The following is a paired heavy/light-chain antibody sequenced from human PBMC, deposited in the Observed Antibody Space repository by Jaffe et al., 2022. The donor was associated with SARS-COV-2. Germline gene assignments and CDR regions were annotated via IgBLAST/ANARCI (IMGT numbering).Light chain of an antibody. CDR3: VLYMGSGISL. CDR1: SGSVSTSYY. CDR2: NTN. J-gene: IGLJ3*02. V-gene: IGLV8-61*01. Sequence: QTVVTQEPSFSVSPGGTVTLTCGLISGSVSTSYYPSWYHQTPGQAPRTLIYNTNIRSSGVPDRFSGSILGNNAALTITGAQADDESTYYCVLYMGSGISLFGGGTKLTVL.
Heavy chain of an antibody. CDR1: GFTFSSYA. CDR3: AKLEGGVTFAGVID. D-gene: IGHD3-16*01. V-gene: IGHV3-23*01. CDR2: ITGSGAST. Sequence: EVQLLESGGGLIQPGGSLRLSCGASGFTFSSYAMSWVRQAPGKGLEWVSAITGSGASTYYADSVRGRFTISRDNSKNALYLQMKFVRAGDTAVYYCAKLEGGVTFAGVIDWGQGTLVTVSS. J-gene: IGHJ1*01.